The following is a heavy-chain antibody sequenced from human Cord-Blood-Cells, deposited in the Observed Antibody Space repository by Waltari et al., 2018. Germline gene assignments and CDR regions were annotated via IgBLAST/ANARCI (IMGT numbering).Heavy chain of an antibody. Sequence: QVQLVQSGAEVKKPGSSVKVSCKASGGTFSSYAISWVRQAPGQGLEWRGGIIPIFGTANYAQKFQGRVTITADESTSTAYMELSSLSSEDTAVYYCARGLYCSGGSCYGRWFDPWGQGTLVTVSS. V-gene: IGHV1-69*01. D-gene: IGHD2-15*01. CDR1: GGTFSSYA. CDR3: ARGLYCSGGSCYGRWFDP. J-gene: IGHJ5*02. CDR2: IIPIFGTA.